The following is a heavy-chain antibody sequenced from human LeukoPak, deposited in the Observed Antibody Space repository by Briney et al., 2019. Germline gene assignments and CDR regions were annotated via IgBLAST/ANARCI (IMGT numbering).Heavy chain of an antibody. D-gene: IGHD2-2*02. V-gene: IGHV1-8*01. J-gene: IGHJ6*02. Sequence: GASVKVSCKASGYTFTSYDINWVRQATGQGLEWMGWMNPNSGNTGYAQKFQGRVTMTRNTSISTAYMELSSLRSEDTAVYYCARPIYCSSTSCYNGMDVWGQGTTVTVSS. CDR3: ARPIYCSSTSCYNGMDV. CDR2: MNPNSGNT. CDR1: GYTFTSYD.